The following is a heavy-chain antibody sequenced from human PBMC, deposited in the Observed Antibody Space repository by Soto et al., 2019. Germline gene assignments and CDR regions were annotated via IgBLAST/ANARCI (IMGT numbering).Heavy chain of an antibody. J-gene: IGHJ2*01. CDR3: ARARSRGAVTTPNSNYRYFDL. V-gene: IGHV1-69*02. Sequence: ASVKVSCKASGGTFSSYTISWVRQAPGQGLEWMGRIIPILGIANYAQKFQGRVTITADKSTSTAYMELSSLRSEDTAVYYCARARSRGAVTTPNSNYRYFDLWGRGTLVRVSS. D-gene: IGHD4-17*01. CDR2: IIPILGIA. CDR1: GGTFSSYT.